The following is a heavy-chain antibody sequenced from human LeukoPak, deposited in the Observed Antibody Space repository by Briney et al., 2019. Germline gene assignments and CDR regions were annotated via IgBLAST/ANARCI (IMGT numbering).Heavy chain of an antibody. V-gene: IGHV4-39*01. CDR2: IYYSGST. CDR3: ARTGNTAVPPYFDY. J-gene: IGHJ4*02. D-gene: IGHD3-10*01. CDR1: GGSISSSGYY. Sequence: PSETLSLTCTVSGGSISSSGYYGGWIRQPPGKGLEWIGTIYYSGSTYYNPSLNSRVTMSVDTSKNQFSLKLSSVTAADTAVYYCARTGNTAVPPYFDYWGQGALVTVSS.